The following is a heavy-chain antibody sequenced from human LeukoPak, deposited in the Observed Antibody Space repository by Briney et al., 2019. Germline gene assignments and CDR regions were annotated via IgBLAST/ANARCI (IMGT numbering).Heavy chain of an antibody. J-gene: IGHJ4*02. CDR2: ISYDGSNK. CDR1: GFTFSSYA. V-gene: IGHV3-30-3*01. CDR3: ARDKIGTMIVVVMYYFDY. Sequence: GGSLRLSCAASGFTFSSYAMHWVRKAPGRGLEWVAVISYDGSNKYYADSVKGRFTISRDNSKNTLYLQMNSLRAEDTAVYYCARDKIGTMIVVVMYYFDYCGQGTLVTVSS. D-gene: IGHD3-22*01.